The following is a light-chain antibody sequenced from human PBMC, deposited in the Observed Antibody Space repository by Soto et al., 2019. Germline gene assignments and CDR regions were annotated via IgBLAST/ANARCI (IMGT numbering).Light chain of an antibody. CDR3: QAWGTGIVV. CDR2: LNSDGSH. Sequence: QSVLTQSPSASASRGASVKLTCTLSSGHSTYAIAWLQQQPEKGPRSLMKLNSDGSHSKGSGIPDRFSGSASGAERYLTISGLQPEDEADYYCQAWGTGIVVFGGGTKVTVL. V-gene: IGLV4-69*01. CDR1: SGHSTYA. J-gene: IGLJ2*01.